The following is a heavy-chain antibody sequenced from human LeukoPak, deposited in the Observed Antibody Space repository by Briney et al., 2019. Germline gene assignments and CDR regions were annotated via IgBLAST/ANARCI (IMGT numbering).Heavy chain of an antibody. Sequence: GGSLRLSCAASGFTVSSNYMSWVRQAPGKGLEWVSVIYSGGSTYYADSVKGRFTISRDNSKNTLYLQMDSLRAEDTAVYYCARASSDILDYWGQGTLVTVSS. J-gene: IGHJ4*02. CDR3: ARASSDILDY. CDR1: GFTVSSNY. CDR2: IYSGGST. D-gene: IGHD1-26*01. V-gene: IGHV3-53*01.